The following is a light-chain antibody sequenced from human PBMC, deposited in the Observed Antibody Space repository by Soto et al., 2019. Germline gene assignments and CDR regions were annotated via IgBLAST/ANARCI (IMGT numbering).Light chain of an antibody. J-gene: IGKJ1*01. CDR2: KAS. Sequence: DIQMTQSPSTLSASVGDRVIITCRASQRLTNALGWYQQKPGKAPNLLIYKASNLASGVPLRFSGSGYGTEFTLTISSLQPEDFATYYCQQHISYPRTFGQGTKVEIK. CDR1: QRLTNA. V-gene: IGKV1-5*03. CDR3: QQHISYPRT.